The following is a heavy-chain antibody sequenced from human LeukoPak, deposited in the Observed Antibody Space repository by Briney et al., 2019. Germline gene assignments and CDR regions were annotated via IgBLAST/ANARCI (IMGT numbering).Heavy chain of an antibody. Sequence: ASVKVSCKASGYTFTSYGISWVRQATGRGLEWMGWISAYNGNTNYAQKLQGRVTMTTDTSTSTAYMELRSLRSDDTAVYYCARDRTVAGPLGYWGQGTLVTVSS. J-gene: IGHJ4*02. V-gene: IGHV1-18*01. CDR1: GYTFTSYG. D-gene: IGHD6-19*01. CDR2: ISAYNGNT. CDR3: ARDRTVAGPLGY.